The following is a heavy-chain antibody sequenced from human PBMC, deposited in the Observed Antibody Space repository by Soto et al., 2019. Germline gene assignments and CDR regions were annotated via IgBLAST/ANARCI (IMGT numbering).Heavy chain of an antibody. Sequence: PGDSLKISCKGSGYSFTSYWIGWVRQMPGKGLEWMGIIYPGDSDTRYSPSFQGQVTISADKSISTAYLQWSSLKASDAAMYYCARWMKNYYYGMDVWGQGTTVTVSS. D-gene: IGHD2-2*03. CDR1: GYSFTSYW. J-gene: IGHJ6*02. CDR2: IYPGDSDT. V-gene: IGHV5-51*01. CDR3: ARWMKNYYYGMDV.